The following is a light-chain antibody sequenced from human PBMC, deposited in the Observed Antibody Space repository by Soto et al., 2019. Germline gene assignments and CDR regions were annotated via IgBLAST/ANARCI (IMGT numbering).Light chain of an antibody. CDR2: AAS. J-gene: IGKJ1*01. Sequence: LPMTQSPSSLSASVGDRVTMTCRASQSIGSYVNWYQEKPGEAPKVLIFAASSLQSGVPSRFSGSGSGTDFTLTISSLPPEDFATYYCHQSYSTAWTFGQGTKVDIK. CDR1: QSIGSY. CDR3: HQSYSTAWT. V-gene: IGKV1-39*01.